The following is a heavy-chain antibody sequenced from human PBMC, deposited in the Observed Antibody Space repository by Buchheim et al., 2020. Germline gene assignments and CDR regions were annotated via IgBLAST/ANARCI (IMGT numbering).Heavy chain of an antibody. Sequence: QVQLVESGGGVVQPGRSLRLSCAASGFTFSSYAMHWVRQAPGKGLEWVAVISYDGSNKYYADSVKGRFTISRDNSKNTLYLQMNSLRAEDTAVYYCASRDTAMVFHGNYWGQGTL. J-gene: IGHJ4*02. V-gene: IGHV3-30-3*01. CDR3: ASRDTAMVFHGNY. CDR1: GFTFSSYA. CDR2: ISYDGSNK. D-gene: IGHD5-18*01.